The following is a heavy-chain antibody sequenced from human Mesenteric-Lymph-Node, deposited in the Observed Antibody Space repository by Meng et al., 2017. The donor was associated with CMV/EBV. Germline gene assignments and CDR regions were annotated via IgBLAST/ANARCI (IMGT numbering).Heavy chain of an antibody. J-gene: IGHJ4*02. CDR2: ISAYNGNT. Sequence: SVTVSCKASGYTFTSYGISWVRQAPGQGLEWMGWISAYNGNTNFAQKLQGRVTMTRNTSISTAYTELSSLRSEDTAVYYCAREQLRFLGWFFHPATIDYWGQGTLVTVSS. D-gene: IGHD3-3*01. CDR3: AREQLRFLGWFFHPATIDY. CDR1: GYTFTSYG. V-gene: IGHV1-18*01.